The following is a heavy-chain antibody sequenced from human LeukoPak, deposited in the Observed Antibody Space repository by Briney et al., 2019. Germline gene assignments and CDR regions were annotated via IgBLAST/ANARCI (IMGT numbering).Heavy chain of an antibody. CDR1: GFTFSSYW. V-gene: IGHV3-74*01. D-gene: IGHD1-26*01. J-gene: IGHJ4*02. Sequence: GGSLRLSCAASGFTFSSYWMHWVRQAPGKGLVWVSRINSDGSNTNYADSVKGRFTVSRDSAKNTLYLQMNSLRAEDTAVYYCARDDNRVGASFDYWGQGTLVTVSS. CDR3: ARDDNRVGASFDY. CDR2: INSDGSNT.